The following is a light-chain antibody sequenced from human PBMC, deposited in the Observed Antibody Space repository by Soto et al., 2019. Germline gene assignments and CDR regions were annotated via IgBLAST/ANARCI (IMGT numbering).Light chain of an antibody. V-gene: IGLV2-14*01. CDR1: SSDVGGYNY. Sequence: QSALTQPASASGSPGQSVTISCTGTSSDVGGYNYVSWYQQHPGKAPKLMIYEVSNRPSGVSNRFSGSKSGNTASLTISGLHAEDEADYYCSSYTRGSTLVVFGGGTKVTVL. J-gene: IGLJ2*01. CDR2: EVS. CDR3: SSYTRGSTLVV.